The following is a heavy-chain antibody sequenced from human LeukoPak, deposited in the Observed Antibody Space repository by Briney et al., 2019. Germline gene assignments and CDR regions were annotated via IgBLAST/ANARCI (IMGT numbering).Heavy chain of an antibody. D-gene: IGHD3-10*01. J-gene: IGHJ4*02. Sequence: ASVTVSCTASGYTFTVYYMHWVRQAPGQGRGWMGWINPNSGGTNYTQKFQGRVTITRDTSISTAYMELSRLRSDDTAVYYCARGGWFDHRFDYWGQGTLVTVSS. V-gene: IGHV1-2*02. CDR1: GYTFTVYY. CDR2: INPNSGGT. CDR3: ARGGWFDHRFDY.